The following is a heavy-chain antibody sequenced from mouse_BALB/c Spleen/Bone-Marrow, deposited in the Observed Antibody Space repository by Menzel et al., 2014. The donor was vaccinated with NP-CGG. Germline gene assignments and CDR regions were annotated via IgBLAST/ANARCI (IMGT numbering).Heavy chain of an antibody. CDR1: GFTFSSYY. J-gene: IGHJ2*01. V-gene: IGHV5-6-2*01. D-gene: IGHD4-1*01. CDR3: ARRGWDGYFDY. CDR2: IISNGGST. Sequence: EVQRVESGGGLVKLGGSLKLSCAASGFTFSSYYMSWVRQTPEKRLELVAAIISNGGSTYYPDTVKGRFTISRDNAKNTLYLQMSSLKSEDTALYYCARRGWDGYFDYWGQGTTPTVSS.